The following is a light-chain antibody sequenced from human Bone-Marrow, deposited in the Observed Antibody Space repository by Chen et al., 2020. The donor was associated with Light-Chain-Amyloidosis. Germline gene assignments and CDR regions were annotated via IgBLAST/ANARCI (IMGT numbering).Light chain of an antibody. CDR2: DDT. J-gene: IGLJ2*01. V-gene: IGLV3-21*03. Sequence: SYVLTQPPSVSLALGTTDTSDCGGNNIGSKSVHWYQQKPGQYPGLVVYDDTDRPSGIPERFSGSNSGNTATLTLSRVEAGDEADYHCQVWDSSSDLPVIGGGTKLTVL. CDR3: QVWDSSSDLPV. CDR1: NIGSKS.